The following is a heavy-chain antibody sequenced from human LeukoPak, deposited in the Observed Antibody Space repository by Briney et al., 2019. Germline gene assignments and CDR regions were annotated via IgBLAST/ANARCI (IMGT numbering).Heavy chain of an antibody. CDR3: ARANYYDSSGSLDY. CDR2: ISSSGSYT. J-gene: IGHJ4*02. D-gene: IGHD3-22*01. CDR1: GFTFSDYY. Sequence: GGSLRLSCAASGFTFSDYYMSWIRQAPGKGLEWVSYISSSGSYTNYADSVKGRFTISRDNAKNSLYLQMNSLRAEDTAVYYCARANYYDSSGSLDYWGQGTLVTVSS. V-gene: IGHV3-11*05.